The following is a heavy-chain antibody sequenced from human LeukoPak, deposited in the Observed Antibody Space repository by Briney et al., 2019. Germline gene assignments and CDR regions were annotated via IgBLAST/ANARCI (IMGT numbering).Heavy chain of an antibody. V-gene: IGHV3-7*01. CDR3: ASPPLGYCDSTSCRFDY. CDR2: IKQDGSEK. D-gene: IGHD2-2*03. Sequence: PGGSLRLSCAASGFTFSSYWMSWVRQAPGKGLEWVATIKQDGSEKYYVDSVKGRFTISRDNPKSSLYLQMNALRAEDTAVYFCASPPLGYCDSTSCRFDYWGQGTLVTVSS. J-gene: IGHJ4*02. CDR1: GFTFSSYW.